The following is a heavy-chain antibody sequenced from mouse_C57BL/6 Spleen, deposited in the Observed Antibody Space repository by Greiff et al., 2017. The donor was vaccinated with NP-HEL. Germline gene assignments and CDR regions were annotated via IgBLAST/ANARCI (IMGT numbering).Heavy chain of an antibody. CDR3: ARPRYDGYYNYAMDY. J-gene: IGHJ4*01. CDR2: ISSGSSTI. Sequence: EVMLVESGGGLVKPGGSLKLSCAASGFTFSDYGMHWVRQAPEKGLEWVAYISSGSSTIYYADTVKGRFTISRDNAKNTLFLQMTSLSSEDTAMYYCARPRYDGYYNYAMDYWGQGTSVTVSS. D-gene: IGHD2-3*01. CDR1: GFTFSDYG. V-gene: IGHV5-17*01.